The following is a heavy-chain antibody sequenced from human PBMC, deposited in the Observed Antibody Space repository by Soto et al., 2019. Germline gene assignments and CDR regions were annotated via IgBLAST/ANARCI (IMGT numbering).Heavy chain of an antibody. CDR1: GYTFTSYD. D-gene: IGHD5-18*01. V-gene: IGHV1-8*01. Sequence: QVPLVQSGAEVKKPGASVKVSCKASGYTFTSYDINWVRQATGQGLEWMGWMNPNSGNTGYAQKFQGRVTMTRNTSISTAYMELSSLRSEDTAVYYCARVHVDTAMVLGGYYYYGMDVWGQGTTVTVSS. CDR3: ARVHVDTAMVLGGYYYYGMDV. J-gene: IGHJ6*02. CDR2: MNPNSGNT.